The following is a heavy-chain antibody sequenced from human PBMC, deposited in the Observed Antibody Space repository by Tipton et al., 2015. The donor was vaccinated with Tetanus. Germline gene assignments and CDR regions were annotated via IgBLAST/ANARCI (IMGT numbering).Heavy chain of an antibody. Sequence: QLVQSGAEVKKPGASVKVSCKASGYTFTSYGLNRVRKAAGRGFEWMGWLNPKSGSAAYAPRLQGRVTMTTNTSITTAFMEVASLTYEDTAVYYCASGSSIRHGLDVWGHGTSVTVSS. V-gene: IGHV1-8*02. D-gene: IGHD2-2*01. CDR3: ASGSSIRHGLDV. CDR1: GYTFTSYG. J-gene: IGHJ6*02. CDR2: LNPKSGSA.